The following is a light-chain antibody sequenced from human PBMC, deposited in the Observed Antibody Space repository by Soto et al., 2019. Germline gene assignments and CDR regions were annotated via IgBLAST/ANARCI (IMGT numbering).Light chain of an antibody. V-gene: IGKV4-1*01. CDR1: QSVLYSSNNKNY. CDR3: QQYYSTPPLT. Sequence: DIVMTQSPDSLAVSLGERATINCKSSQSVLYSSNNKNYLAWYQQKPGQPTKLLIYWASTRESGIPDRFSGSGSGTDFPLTISSLQAEDVAVYYCQQYYSTPPLTFGGGTKVEIK. CDR2: WAS. J-gene: IGKJ4*01.